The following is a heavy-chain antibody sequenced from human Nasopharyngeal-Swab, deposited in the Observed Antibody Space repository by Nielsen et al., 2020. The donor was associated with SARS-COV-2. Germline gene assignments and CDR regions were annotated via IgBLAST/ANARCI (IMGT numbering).Heavy chain of an antibody. Sequence: GGSLRLSCAASGFTFSSYAMSWVRQAPGKGLEWVSAISGSGGSTYYTDSVKGRFTISRDNSKNTLYLQMNSLRAEDTAVYYCAKDPYDFWSGYDYYFDYWGQGTLVTVSS. CDR3: AKDPYDFWSGYDYYFDY. J-gene: IGHJ4*02. V-gene: IGHV3-23*01. CDR2: ISGSGGST. CDR1: GFTFSSYA. D-gene: IGHD3-3*01.